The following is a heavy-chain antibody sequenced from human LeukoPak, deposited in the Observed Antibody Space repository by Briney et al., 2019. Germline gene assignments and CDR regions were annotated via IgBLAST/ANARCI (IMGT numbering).Heavy chain of an antibody. J-gene: IGHJ4*02. CDR2: IIPIFGTA. CDR1: GGTFSSYA. CDR3: ARVELLVPQEFDY. Sequence: SVKASCKASGGTFSSYAISWVRQAPGQGLEWMGGIIPIFGTANYAQKFQGRVTITADESTSTAYMELSSLRSEDTAVYYCARVELLVPQEFDYWGQGTLVTVSS. D-gene: IGHD1-26*01. V-gene: IGHV1-69*13.